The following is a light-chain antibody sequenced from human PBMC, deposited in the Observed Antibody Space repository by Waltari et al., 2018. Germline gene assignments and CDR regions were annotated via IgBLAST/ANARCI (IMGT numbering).Light chain of an antibody. CDR1: QSVVYSSNNKNY. Sequence: DIVMTQSPDSLAVSLGERATINCKSSQSVVYSSNNKNYLAWYQQKPGQPPKLLIYWASTRESGVPDRFSGSGSGTDFTLTISSLQAEDVAVYYCQQYYNIPWTFGQGTKVEIK. CDR3: QQYYNIPWT. V-gene: IGKV4-1*01. J-gene: IGKJ1*01. CDR2: WAS.